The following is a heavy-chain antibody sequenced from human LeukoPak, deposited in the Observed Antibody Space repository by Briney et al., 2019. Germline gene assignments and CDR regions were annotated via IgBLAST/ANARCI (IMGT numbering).Heavy chain of an antibody. J-gene: IGHJ4*02. Sequence: GGSLRLSCAASGFTFRSYGMHWVRRAAGKGLESVAFIRYDGSNKYYADSVKGRFTISRDNSKNTLYLQMNSLRAEDTAVYYCAKQARRAYYYGSGTYARSHYFDYWGQGTLVTVSS. V-gene: IGHV3-30*02. CDR3: AKQARRAYYYGSGTYARSHYFDY. CDR1: GFTFRSYG. D-gene: IGHD3-10*01. CDR2: IRYDGSNK.